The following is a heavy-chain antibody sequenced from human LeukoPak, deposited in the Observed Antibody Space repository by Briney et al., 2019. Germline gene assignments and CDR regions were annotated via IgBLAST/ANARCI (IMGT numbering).Heavy chain of an antibody. CDR3: ARYSSDYGGNSLRYYYYYGMDV. J-gene: IGHJ6*02. CDR1: GGSFSSHA. CDR2: IIPIFGTA. Sequence: SVKVSCKASGGSFSSHAINWVRQAPGQGLEWMGGIIPIFGTANYAQKFQGRVTITADESTSTAYMELSSLRSEDTAVYYCARYSSDYGGNSLRYYYYYGMDVWGQGTTVTVSS. V-gene: IGHV1-69*13. D-gene: IGHD4-23*01.